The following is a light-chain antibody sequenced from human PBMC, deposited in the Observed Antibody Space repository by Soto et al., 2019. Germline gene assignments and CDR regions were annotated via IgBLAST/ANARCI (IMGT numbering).Light chain of an antibody. CDR2: EAS. V-gene: IGKV1-27*01. CDR1: QGISND. J-gene: IGKJ1*01. CDR3: QKSNSAPWP. Sequence: DIQMTQSPSSLSASVGDRVTVTCRASQGISNDLAWYQQKPGKVPKLLIYEASTLQSGVPSRFSGSASGTDFTLTISNLQPEDVATYYCQKSNSAPWPFGQGTKVEIK.